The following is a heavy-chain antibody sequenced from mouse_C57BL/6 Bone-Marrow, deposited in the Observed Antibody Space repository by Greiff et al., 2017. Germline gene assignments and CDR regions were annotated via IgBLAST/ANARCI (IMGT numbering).Heavy chain of an antibody. CDR3: TRDPIYYDYVYAMDY. Sequence: DVMLVESGEGLVKPGGSLKLSCAASGFTFSSYAMSWVRQTPEKRLEWVAYISSGGDYIYYADTVKGRFTISRDNARNTLYLQMSSLKSEDTAMYYCTRDPIYYDYVYAMDYWGQGTSVTVSS. CDR1: GFTFSSYA. J-gene: IGHJ4*01. V-gene: IGHV5-9-1*02. CDR2: ISSGGDYI. D-gene: IGHD2-4*01.